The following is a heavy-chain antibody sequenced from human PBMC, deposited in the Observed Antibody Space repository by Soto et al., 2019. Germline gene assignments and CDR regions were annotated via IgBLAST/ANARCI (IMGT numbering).Heavy chain of an antibody. CDR3: ARSSGSYSYYGMDV. Sequence: QVQLAQSGAEVKKPGASVKLSCKASGYTLTDYYIHWVRQAPGRGLEWMGWINPKTGDTYSAQNFQGRVTTTRDTSIDTGYMELSRLQSDDTAVYYCARSSGSYSYYGMDVWGQGTTLTVSS. CDR1: GYTLTDYY. J-gene: IGHJ6*02. D-gene: IGHD1-26*01. V-gene: IGHV1-2*02. CDR2: INPKTGDT.